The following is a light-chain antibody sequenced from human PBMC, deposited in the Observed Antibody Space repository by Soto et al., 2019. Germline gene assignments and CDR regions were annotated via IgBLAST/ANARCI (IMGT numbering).Light chain of an antibody. J-gene: IGLJ3*02. V-gene: IGLV2-14*01. CDR3: SSYTISSTWV. CDR1: SSDVGTYNY. CDR2: EVS. Sequence: QSALTQPASVSGSPGQSITIYCTGTSSDVGTYNYVSWYQQHPGKAPKLMIYEVSNRPSGVSNRFSGSKSGNTASLTISGLKAEDEADYYCSSYTISSTWVFGGGTKLTV.